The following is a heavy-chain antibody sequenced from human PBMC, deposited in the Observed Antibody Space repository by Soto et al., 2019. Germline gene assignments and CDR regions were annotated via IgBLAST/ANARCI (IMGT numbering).Heavy chain of an antibody. J-gene: IGHJ4*02. CDR3: ARNFFSGCRCPSSLLDY. CDR1: GGTLSSYT. D-gene: IGHD3-3*01. V-gene: IGHV1-69*02. Sequence: SVKVSCKASGGTLSSYTLSWVRQAPGQGLEWMGRINPNLGVTEYSKKFQGRVTIIGDTSTSITYMELSSLRSEDTAVYYCARNFFSGCRCPSSLLDYWGQRTLVTVSS. CDR2: INPNLGVT.